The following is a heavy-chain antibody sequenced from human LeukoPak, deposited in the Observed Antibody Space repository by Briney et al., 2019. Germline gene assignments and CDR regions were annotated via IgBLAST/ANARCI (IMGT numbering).Heavy chain of an antibody. Sequence: GGSLRLSCAASGFTYYNYWMSWVRQAPGKGLEWVANINKDGSEKYYVDSVEGRFTISRDNAKKSLDLQMNSLRVEDTAFYYCATKQGDYWGQGTLVAVSS. CDR3: ATKQGDY. V-gene: IGHV3-7*01. CDR2: INKDGSEK. CDR1: GFTYYNYW. J-gene: IGHJ4*02.